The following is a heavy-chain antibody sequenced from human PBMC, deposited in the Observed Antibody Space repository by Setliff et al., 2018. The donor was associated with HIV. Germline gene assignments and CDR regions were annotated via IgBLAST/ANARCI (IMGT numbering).Heavy chain of an antibody. CDR3: ARDRPSSSWYFNAFDI. V-gene: IGHV4-59*11. CDR2: IYSTGST. Sequence: SETLSLTCTVSGASISSHYWSWIRQSPGRELEWIGYIYSTGSTNYNPSLQSRVSISMDASKNKFSLKLTSVTAADTAVYYCARDRPSSSWYFNAFDIWGQGTMVTVSS. D-gene: IGHD6-13*01. CDR1: GASISSHY. J-gene: IGHJ3*02.